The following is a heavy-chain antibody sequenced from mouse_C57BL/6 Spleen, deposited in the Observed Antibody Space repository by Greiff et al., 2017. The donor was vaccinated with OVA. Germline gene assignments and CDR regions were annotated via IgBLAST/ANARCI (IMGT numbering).Heavy chain of an antibody. V-gene: IGHV1-80*01. D-gene: IGHD2-4*01. CDR3: ARYYDYDLYAMDY. Sequence: QVQLQQSGAELVKPGASVKISCKASGYAFSSYWMNWVKQRPGKGLEWIGQIYPGDGDTNYNGKFKGKATLTADKSSSAAYMQLSSLTSEDSAVYFCARYYDYDLYAMDYWGQGTSVTVSS. CDR1: GYAFSSYW. CDR2: IYPGDGDT. J-gene: IGHJ4*01.